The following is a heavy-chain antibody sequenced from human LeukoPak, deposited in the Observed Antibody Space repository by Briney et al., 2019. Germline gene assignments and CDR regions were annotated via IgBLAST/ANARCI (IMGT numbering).Heavy chain of an antibody. D-gene: IGHD2-2*01. CDR2: TYYRSTWYN. CDR1: GDSVSSNSAA. J-gene: IGHJ5*02. V-gene: IGHV6-1*01. Sequence: TLSLTCAISGDSVSSNSAAWNWIRQSPSRGLEWLGRTYYRSTWYNDYAVSVRGRITVNPDTSKNQSSLHLNSVTPEDTAVYYCARRLTQYDCFDPWGQGILVTVSS. CDR3: ARRLTQYDCFDP.